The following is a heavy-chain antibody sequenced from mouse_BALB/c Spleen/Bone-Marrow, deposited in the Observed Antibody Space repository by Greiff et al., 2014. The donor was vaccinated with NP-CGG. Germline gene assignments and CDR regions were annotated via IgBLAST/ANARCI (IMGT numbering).Heavy chain of an antibody. CDR3: ARDENYDIYWYFDV. CDR2: IRNKANGYTA. D-gene: IGHD1-1*01. V-gene: IGHV7-3*02. CDR1: GFTFTDYY. J-gene: IGHJ1*01. Sequence: VQLQQPGGGLVQPGGSLRLSCATSGFTFTDYYMSWVRQTPGKALEWLGLIRNKANGYTADYSVSVKGRFTISRDNSQNILYLQMNTLRAEDSATYYCARDENYDIYWYFDVWGAGTTVTVSS.